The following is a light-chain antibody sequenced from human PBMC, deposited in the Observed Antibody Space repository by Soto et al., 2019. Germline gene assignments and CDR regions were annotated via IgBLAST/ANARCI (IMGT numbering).Light chain of an antibody. Sequence: EIVMTQSPVTLSVSPGERATLSCRASQSVSSNLAWYQQKPGQAPRLLIYGASTRATGIPARFSGSGSGTEFTLTISSLQSEDFAVYYCQRYNNWPPYTFGQGTKLEI. V-gene: IGKV3-15*01. CDR3: QRYNNWPPYT. CDR1: QSVSSN. CDR2: GAS. J-gene: IGKJ2*01.